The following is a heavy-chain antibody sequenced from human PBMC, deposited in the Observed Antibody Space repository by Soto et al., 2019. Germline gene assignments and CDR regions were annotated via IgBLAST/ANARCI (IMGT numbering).Heavy chain of an antibody. CDR3: AREGPRPYYYYGMDV. V-gene: IGHV1-18*01. J-gene: IGHJ6*02. CDR2: ISGYNGNT. CDR1: GYTFSMSG. Sequence: ASVKVSCKSSGYTFSMSGISWVRQAPGQGLEWMGWISGYNGNTNYEQKFQDRVTMTTDTTTNTAYMELRSLRSDDTAVYYCAREGPRPYYYYGMDVWGQGTTVTGSS.